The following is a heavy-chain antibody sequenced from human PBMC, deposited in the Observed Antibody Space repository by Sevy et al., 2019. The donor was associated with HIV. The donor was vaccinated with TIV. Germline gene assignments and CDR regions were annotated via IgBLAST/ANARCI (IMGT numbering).Heavy chain of an antibody. CDR2: IVVGSGNT. D-gene: IGHD3-9*01. J-gene: IGHJ4*02. Sequence: ASVKVSCKASGFTFTSSDVQWVRQARGQRLEWIGWIVVGSGNTNYAQKFQERVTITRDMSTSTAYMELSSLRSEDTAVYYCAAAPSTGILQFRDYWGQRTLVTVSS. CDR3: AAAPSTGILQFRDY. V-gene: IGHV1-58*01. CDR1: GFTFTSSD.